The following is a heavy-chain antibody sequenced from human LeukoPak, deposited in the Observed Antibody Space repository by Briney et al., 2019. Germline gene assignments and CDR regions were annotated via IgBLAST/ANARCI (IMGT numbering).Heavy chain of an antibody. CDR2: ITQDGSEK. CDR3: ARGRWSLLGGDF. V-gene: IGHV3-7*04. J-gene: IGHJ4*02. Sequence: GGSLRLSCAASGFSFSTYGMSWVRQAPGKGLEWVASITQDGSEKYYVDSVKGRFTISRDNAKNSLYLQMNSLRAEDTAVYYCARGRWSLLGGDFWGQGTLVTVSS. CDR1: GFSFSTYG. D-gene: IGHD3-3*01.